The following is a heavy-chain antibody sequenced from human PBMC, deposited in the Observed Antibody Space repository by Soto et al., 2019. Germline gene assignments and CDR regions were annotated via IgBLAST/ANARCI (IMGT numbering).Heavy chain of an antibody. D-gene: IGHD5-12*01. J-gene: IGHJ4*02. CDR3: AKGSIEYSASVDN. Sequence: DVQLLESGGGLVQPGGSLGLSCAASGFSFSSYAMVWVRQAPGKGLEWVAVISARGGSSYFADSVKGLFTLSRDNSKNVLSLEMNSLRAEDTAIYFCAKGSIEYSASVDNWGQGTLVVVSS. CDR2: ISARGGSS. V-gene: IGHV3-23*01. CDR1: GFSFSSYA.